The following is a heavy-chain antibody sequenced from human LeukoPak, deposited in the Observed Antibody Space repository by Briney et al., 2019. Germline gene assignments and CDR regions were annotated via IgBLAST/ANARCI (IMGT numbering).Heavy chain of an antibody. J-gene: IGHJ6*02. V-gene: IGHV4-59*01. CDR3: ARGAGKYYFHGMDV. Sequence: SETLSLTCTVSGGSISSSYWSWIRQPPGKGLEWIGHIYYSGSTNFNPSLKSRVTLSLDTSKNQFSLKLISVAAADTAVYYCARGAGKYYFHGMDVWGQGTTVTVSS. CDR1: GGSISSSY. CDR2: IYYSGST.